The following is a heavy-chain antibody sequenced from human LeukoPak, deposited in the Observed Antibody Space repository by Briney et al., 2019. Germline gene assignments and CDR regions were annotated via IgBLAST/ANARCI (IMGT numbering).Heavy chain of an antibody. V-gene: IGHV4-30-2*01. CDR2: IYHSGST. Sequence: SETLSLTCTVSGGSISSGGYYWSWTRQPPGKGLEWIGYIYHSGSTYYNPSLKSRVTISVDTSKNQFSLKLSSVTAADTAVYYCARGRYCSGGSCYFDYWGQGTLVTVSS. CDR1: GGSISSGGYY. CDR3: ARGRYCSGGSCYFDY. D-gene: IGHD2-15*01. J-gene: IGHJ4*02.